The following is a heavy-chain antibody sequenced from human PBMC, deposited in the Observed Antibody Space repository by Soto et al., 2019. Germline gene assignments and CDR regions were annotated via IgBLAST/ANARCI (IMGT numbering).Heavy chain of an antibody. CDR1: GFSFSSYG. CDR3: ARGTSHYYYAMDV. J-gene: IGHJ6*02. V-gene: IGHV3-33*01. D-gene: IGHD1-1*01. Sequence: QVQLVESGGGVVQPGRSLRLSCAASGFSFSSYGMHWVRQAPGKGLEWVALIWYDGSNEYYADSVKGRFSISRDNSKNTLYPQMISLRADDMAVYYCARGTSHYYYAMDVWGQGTTVTVSS. CDR2: IWYDGSNE.